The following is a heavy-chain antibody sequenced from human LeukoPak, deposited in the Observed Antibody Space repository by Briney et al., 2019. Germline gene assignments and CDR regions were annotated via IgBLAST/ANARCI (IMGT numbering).Heavy chain of an antibody. J-gene: IGHJ4*02. D-gene: IGHD5-12*01. CDR3: ARVYATYSGYEDY. V-gene: IGHV3-48*01. Sequence: PGGSLRLSCAASGFTFSSYSMNWVRQAPGKGLEWVSYISSSSSTIYYADSVKGRFTISRDNAKNSLYLQMNSLRAEDTAVYYCARVYATYSGYEDYWGQGTLVTVSS. CDR2: ISSSSSTI. CDR1: GFTFSSYS.